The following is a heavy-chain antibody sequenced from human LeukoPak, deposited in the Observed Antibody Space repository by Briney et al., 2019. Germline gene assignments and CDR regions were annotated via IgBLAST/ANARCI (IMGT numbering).Heavy chain of an antibody. CDR1: GFTFSSYG. CDR2: ISSDGSNK. J-gene: IGHJ4*02. D-gene: IGHD1-26*01. Sequence: PGGSLRLSCAASGFTFSSYGMHWVRQAPGKGLEWVAVISSDGSNKDYADSVKGRFTISRDNSKNALYLQMDSLRPEDTAVYYCAKDSGAVISISRPGYFDFWGQGTLVTVSS. CDR3: AKDSGAVISISRPGYFDF. V-gene: IGHV3-30*18.